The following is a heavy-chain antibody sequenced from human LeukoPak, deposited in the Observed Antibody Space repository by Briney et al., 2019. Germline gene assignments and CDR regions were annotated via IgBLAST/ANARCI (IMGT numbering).Heavy chain of an antibody. CDR1: GGSFSGYY. J-gene: IGHJ5*02. CDR2: INHSGST. V-gene: IGHV4-34*01. D-gene: IGHD6-13*01. CDR3: ARAYSSSWFNWFDP. Sequence: SETLSLTCAVYGGSFSGYYWSWIRQPPGKGLEWIGEINHSGSTNYNPSLKSRVTISVDTSKNQFSLKLSSVTAADTAVYYCARAYSSSWFNWFDPWGQGTLVAVSS.